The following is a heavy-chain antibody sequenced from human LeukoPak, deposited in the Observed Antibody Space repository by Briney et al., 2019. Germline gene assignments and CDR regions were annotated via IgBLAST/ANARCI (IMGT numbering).Heavy chain of an antibody. CDR1: GGSISSGDYY. D-gene: IGHD3-3*01. J-gene: IGHJ6*03. CDR3: ARDGPHDFWSGYYTNDGCMDV. CDR2: IYYSGST. Sequence: PSETLSLTCTVSGGSISSGDYYWSWIRQPPGKGLEWIGYIYYSGSTYYNPSLKSRVTISVDTSKNQFSLKLSSVTAADTAVYYCARDGPHDFWSGYYTNDGCMDVWGKGTTVTVSS. V-gene: IGHV4-30-4*08.